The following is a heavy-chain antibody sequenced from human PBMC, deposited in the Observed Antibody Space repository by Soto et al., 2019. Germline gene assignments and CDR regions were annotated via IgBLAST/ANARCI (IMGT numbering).Heavy chain of an antibody. CDR3: ARGANDYVWGSYRPFDY. D-gene: IGHD3-16*02. J-gene: IGHJ4*02. V-gene: IGHV1-69*02. Sequence: QVQLVQSGAEVKKPGSSVKVSCKASRGAFSSYTTSWVRQAPGQGLECMGRIIPILGIANYAQKFQGRVTITADKSTSTAYMELSSLRSEDTAVYYCARGANDYVWGSYRPFDYWGQGTLVTVSS. CDR2: IIPILGIA. CDR1: RGAFSSYT.